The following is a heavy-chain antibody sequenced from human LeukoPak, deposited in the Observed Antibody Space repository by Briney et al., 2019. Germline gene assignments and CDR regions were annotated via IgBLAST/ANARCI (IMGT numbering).Heavy chain of an antibody. CDR2: IYHGGST. J-gene: IGHJ1*01. D-gene: IGHD4-17*01. CDR1: GDSITSSFYY. CDR3: ARAYGDYAYFQH. V-gene: IGHV4-31*03. Sequence: SETLSLTCTVSGDSITSSFYYWSWIRQHPGKGLEWIAYIYHGGSTYYNPSLKSRLTISVDTSKNQFSLNLSSVTAADTAVYYCARAYGDYAYFQHWGQGTLVTVSS.